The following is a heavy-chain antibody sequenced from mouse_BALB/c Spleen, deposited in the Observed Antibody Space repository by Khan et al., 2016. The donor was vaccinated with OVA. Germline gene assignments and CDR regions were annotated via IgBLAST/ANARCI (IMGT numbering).Heavy chain of an antibody. CDR2: VSTSYGNT. CDR1: DYTFTDYP. Sequence: QVQLKESGPELVRPGVSVKISCKGPDYTFTDYPMHWVQQSHVKSLEWIGAVSTSYGNTNYNHKFKGKAIMTVDKSSSTAYLELARLTTKDSAIYYCAADDADSRFAYWGQGTLVTVSA. J-gene: IGHJ3*01. V-gene: IGHV1S137*01. CDR3: AADDADSRFAY. D-gene: IGHD2-13*01.